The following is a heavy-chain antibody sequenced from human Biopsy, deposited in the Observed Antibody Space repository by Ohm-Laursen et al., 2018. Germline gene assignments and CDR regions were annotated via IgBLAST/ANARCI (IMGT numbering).Heavy chain of an antibody. Sequence: SETLSLTCTVYGESFNGYYWNWIRQTPGKGLEWIGEINHSGRTNYNPSLKSRVTISVDTSKNQFSLKVRSVTAADTAVYYCVRGVDYYDPYHYYALDVWGQGTTVNVSS. V-gene: IGHV4-34*01. CDR2: INHSGRT. D-gene: IGHD3-22*01. CDR1: GESFNGYY. CDR3: VRGVDYYDPYHYYALDV. J-gene: IGHJ6*02.